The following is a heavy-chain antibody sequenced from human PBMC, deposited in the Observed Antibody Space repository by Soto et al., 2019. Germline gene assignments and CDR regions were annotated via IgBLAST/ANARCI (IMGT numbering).Heavy chain of an antibody. V-gene: IGHV1-18*01. J-gene: IGHJ1*01. CDR3: ERDRRDCSSTSCYYAEYFQH. CDR2: ISAYNGNT. D-gene: IGHD2-2*01. Sequence: QVQLVHSGAEVKKPGASVKVSCKASGYTFTSYGISWVRQAPGQVLEWMGWISAYNGNTNYAQKLQGRVTMTKETSTSTAYMELRSLRADDTAVYYCERDRRDCSSTSCYYAEYFQHWGQGTLVTVSA. CDR1: GYTFTSYG.